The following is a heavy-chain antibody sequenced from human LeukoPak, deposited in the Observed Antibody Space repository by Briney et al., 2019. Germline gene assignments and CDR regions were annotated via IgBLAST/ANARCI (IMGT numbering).Heavy chain of an antibody. J-gene: IGHJ4*02. CDR1: GGSISSSNW. CDR2: IYHSGST. V-gene: IGHV4-4*02. Sequence: PSETLSLTCAVSGGSISSSNWWSWVRQPPGKGLEGSGEIYHSGSTNYNPSLKRRVTISVDKSKHQFSLKLSSVTAADTAVYYCARLSGKIVVPAALDYWGQGTLVSVSS. CDR3: ARLSGKIVVPAALDY. D-gene: IGHD2-2*01.